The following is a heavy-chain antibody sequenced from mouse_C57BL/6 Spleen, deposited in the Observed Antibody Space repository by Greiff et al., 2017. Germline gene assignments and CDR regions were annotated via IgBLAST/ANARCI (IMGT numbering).Heavy chain of an antibody. Sequence: VKLMESGAELARPGASVKLSCKASGYTFTSYGISWVKQRTGQGLEWIGEIYPRSGNTYYNEKFKGKATLTADKSSSTAYMELRSLTSEDSAVYFCARWKLGDYAMDYWGQGTSVTVSS. V-gene: IGHV1-81*01. CDR2: IYPRSGNT. CDR3: ARWKLGDYAMDY. D-gene: IGHD4-1*01. J-gene: IGHJ4*01. CDR1: GYTFTSYG.